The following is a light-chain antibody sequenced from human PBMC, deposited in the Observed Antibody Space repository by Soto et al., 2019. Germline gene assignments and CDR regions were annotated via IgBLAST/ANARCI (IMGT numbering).Light chain of an antibody. V-gene: IGKV3-11*01. J-gene: IGKJ1*01. Sequence: EIVLTQSPDTLSLSPGEGATLSCRASQTASSSYLAWYQQKAGQAPRLLIYDASNRATGIPARFSGSGSGTDFTLTISRLKREDFAVYYCQQRTSWHRTFGLGTKVDLK. CDR1: QTASSSY. CDR3: QQRTSWHRT. CDR2: DAS.